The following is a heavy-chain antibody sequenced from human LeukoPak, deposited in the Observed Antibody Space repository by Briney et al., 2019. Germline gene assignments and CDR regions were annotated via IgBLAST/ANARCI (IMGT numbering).Heavy chain of an antibody. CDR2: INAGNGNT. CDR3: ARGYCSSTSCPLYYYYSMDV. Sequence: ASVKVSCKASGYIFTSYAMHWVRQAPGQRLEWMGWINAGNGNTKYSQKFQGRVTITRDTSASTAYMELSSLRSEDTAVYYCARGYCSSTSCPLYYYYSMDVWGQGTTVTVSS. CDR1: GYIFTSYA. D-gene: IGHD2-2*01. V-gene: IGHV1-3*01. J-gene: IGHJ6*02.